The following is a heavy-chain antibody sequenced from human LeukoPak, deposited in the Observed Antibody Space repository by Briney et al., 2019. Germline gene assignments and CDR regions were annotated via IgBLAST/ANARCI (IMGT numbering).Heavy chain of an antibody. CDR1: GFTFSSYG. Sequence: GGSLRLSCAASGFTFSSYGMHWVRQAPGKGLEWVAVIWYDGSNKYYADSVKGRFTISRDNSKNTLYLQTNSLRAEDTAVYYCARVRGMRSSTSCYSPGGYYYYGMDVWGKGTTVTVSS. CDR2: IWYDGSNK. J-gene: IGHJ6*04. D-gene: IGHD2-2*01. V-gene: IGHV3-33*01. CDR3: ARVRGMRSSTSCYSPGGYYYYGMDV.